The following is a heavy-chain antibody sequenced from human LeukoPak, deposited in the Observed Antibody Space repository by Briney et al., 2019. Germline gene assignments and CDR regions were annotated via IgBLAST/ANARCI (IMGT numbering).Heavy chain of an antibody. V-gene: IGHV4-59*12. CDR1: GGSISSYY. CDR3: AGVYDFWSGYNYFDY. Sequence: PSETLSLTCTVSGGSISSYYWSWIRQPPGKGLEWIGYIFHSGSTYYNPSLKSRVTISVDRSKNQFSLKLSSVTAADTAVYYCAGVYDFWSGYNYFDYWGQGTLDTVSS. J-gene: IGHJ4*02. D-gene: IGHD3-3*01. CDR2: IFHSGST.